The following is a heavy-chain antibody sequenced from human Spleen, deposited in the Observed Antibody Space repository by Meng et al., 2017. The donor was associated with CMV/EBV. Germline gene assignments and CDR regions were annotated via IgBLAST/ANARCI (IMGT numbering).Heavy chain of an antibody. Sequence: SVKVSCKASGGTFSTYAISWVRQAPGQGLEWMGGIIPIFGTANYAQKFQGRVTITADESTTTAYMELSSLRSEDTAVYYCARGEVQLVLVLPLGYWGQGTLVTVSS. J-gene: IGHJ4*02. D-gene: IGHD6-6*01. CDR1: GGTFSTYA. CDR2: IIPIFGTA. V-gene: IGHV1-69*13. CDR3: ARGEVQLVLVLPLGY.